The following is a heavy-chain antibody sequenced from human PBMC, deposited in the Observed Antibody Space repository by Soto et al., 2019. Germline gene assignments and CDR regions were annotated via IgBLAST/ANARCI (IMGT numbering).Heavy chain of an antibody. CDR1: GFTFSSYG. J-gene: IGHJ4*02. CDR2: IWYDGSNK. Sequence: VQLVESGGGVVQPGRSLRLSCAASGFTFSSYGMHWVRQAPGKGLEWVAVIWYDGSNKYYADSVKGRFTISRDNSKNTLYLQMNSLRAEDTAVYYCARPAYYYDSSGYYHLDYWGQGTLVTVSS. V-gene: IGHV3-33*01. D-gene: IGHD3-22*01. CDR3: ARPAYYYDSSGYYHLDY.